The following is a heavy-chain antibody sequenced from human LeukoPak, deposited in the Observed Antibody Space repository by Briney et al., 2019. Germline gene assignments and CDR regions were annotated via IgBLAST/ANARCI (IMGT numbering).Heavy chain of an antibody. D-gene: IGHD1-1*01. CDR2: IYYSGST. J-gene: IGHJ5*02. CDR3: ARQNWNDGWFDP. Sequence: SETLSLTCTVSGGSISSYYWSWIRQPPGKGLEWIGYIYYSGSTYYNPSLKSRVTISVDTSKNQISLKLSSVTAADAAVYYCARQNWNDGWFDPWGQGTLVTASS. V-gene: IGHV4-59*08. CDR1: GGSISSYY.